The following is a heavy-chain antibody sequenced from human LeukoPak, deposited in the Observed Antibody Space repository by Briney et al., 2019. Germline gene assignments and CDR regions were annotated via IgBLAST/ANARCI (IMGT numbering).Heavy chain of an antibody. CDR3: ARQGALXXGIDY. D-gene: IGHD6-13*01. CDR2: INPNSGVT. J-gene: IGHJ4*02. CDR1: GYTFTXXX. V-gene: IGHV1-2*02. Sequence: VSCXASGYTFTXXXXHWVXQAPXQXLXXMXWINPNSGVTNYAQKFQGRVTMTRDTSISTVYMELSRLRSDDTAVYYCARQGALXXGIDYWGQGTLVTVXS.